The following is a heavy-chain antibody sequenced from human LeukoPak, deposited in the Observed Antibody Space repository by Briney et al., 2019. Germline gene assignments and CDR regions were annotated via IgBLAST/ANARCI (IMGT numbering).Heavy chain of an antibody. Sequence: GGSLRFSCAASGFTFSDYYMTWIRQAPGKGLEWVAFIRYDGSNKYYADSVKGRFTISRDNSKNTLYLQMNSLRAEDTAVYYCAKDEARGGGLRYFDWYYYYYMDVWGKGTTVTISS. CDR3: AKDEARGGGLRYFDWYYYYYMDV. CDR2: IRYDGSNK. J-gene: IGHJ6*03. D-gene: IGHD3-9*01. V-gene: IGHV3-30*02. CDR1: GFTFSDYY.